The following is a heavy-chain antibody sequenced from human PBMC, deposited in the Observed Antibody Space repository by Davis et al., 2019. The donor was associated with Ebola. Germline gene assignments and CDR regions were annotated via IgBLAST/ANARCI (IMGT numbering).Heavy chain of an antibody. CDR2: INHSGST. Sequence: GSLRLSCAASGFTFRSYAMSWIRQPPGKGLEWIGEINHSGSTNYNPSLKSRVTISVDTSKNQFSLKLSSVTAADTAVYYCAREGERYGYERDYGMDVWGKGTTVTVSS. V-gene: IGHV4-34*01. CDR3: AREGERYGYERDYGMDV. CDR1: GFTFRSYA. D-gene: IGHD5-12*01. J-gene: IGHJ6*04.